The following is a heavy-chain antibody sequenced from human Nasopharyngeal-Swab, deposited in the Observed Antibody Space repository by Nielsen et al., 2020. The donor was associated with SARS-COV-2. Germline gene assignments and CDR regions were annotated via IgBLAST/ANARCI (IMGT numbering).Heavy chain of an antibody. J-gene: IGHJ4*02. CDR2: ISSRSSNI. CDR1: GFVFSIYG. D-gene: IGHD3-16*01. Sequence: GESLKISCAASGFVFSIYGMNWVRPAPGKGLEWVSSISSRSSNIYYADSVKGRFTISRDNAKNSLYLQMNSLRAEDTAVYYCARDIGGGRYGSDYWGQGTLVTVSS. CDR3: ARDIGGGRYGSDY. V-gene: IGHV3-21*01.